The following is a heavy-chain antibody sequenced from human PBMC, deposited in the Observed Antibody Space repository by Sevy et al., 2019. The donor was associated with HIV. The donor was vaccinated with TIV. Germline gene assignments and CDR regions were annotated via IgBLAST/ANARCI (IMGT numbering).Heavy chain of an antibody. CDR3: TRWKGLQSIFDY. Sequence: GSLRLSCTTSGFTFGDYAMNWVRQAPGKGLEWVAFLKSKADGGTVDHAASVKGRLTISRDDSKSIAYLQMNDLTTEDTGVYYCTRWKGLQSIFDYWGQGALVIVSS. J-gene: IGHJ4*02. D-gene: IGHD1-1*01. V-gene: IGHV3-49*04. CDR2: LKSKADGGTV. CDR1: GFTFGDYA.